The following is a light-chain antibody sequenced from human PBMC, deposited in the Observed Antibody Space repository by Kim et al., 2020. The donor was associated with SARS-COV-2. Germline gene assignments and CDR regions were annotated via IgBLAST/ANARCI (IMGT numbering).Light chain of an antibody. Sequence: SPGERATLSCRASQCVSSSYLAWYQQKPGQAPRLLIYGASSRATGIPDRFSGSGSGTDFTLTISRLEPEDFAVYYCQQYGSSQWTFGQGTKVDIK. CDR3: QQYGSSQWT. V-gene: IGKV3-20*01. CDR2: GAS. J-gene: IGKJ1*01. CDR1: QCVSSSY.